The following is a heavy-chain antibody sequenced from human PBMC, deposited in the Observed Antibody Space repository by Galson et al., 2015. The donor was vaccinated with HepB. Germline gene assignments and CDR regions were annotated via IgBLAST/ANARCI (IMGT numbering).Heavy chain of an antibody. CDR3: ASGPRGGATLY. V-gene: IGHV3-53*04. J-gene: IGHJ4*02. Sequence: SLRLPCAASGFTVSSNYMSWVRQAPGKGLEWVSVIYSGGSAYSADSVKGRFTISRYHSKNTLYLQMNGLRVEDTAVYYCASGPRGGATLYWGQGTLVTVSS. CDR2: IYSGGSA. CDR1: GFTVSSNY. D-gene: IGHD1-26*01.